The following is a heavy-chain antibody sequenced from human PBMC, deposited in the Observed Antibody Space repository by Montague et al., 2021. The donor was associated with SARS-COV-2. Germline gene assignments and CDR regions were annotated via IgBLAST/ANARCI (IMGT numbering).Heavy chain of an antibody. D-gene: IGHD6-13*01. J-gene: IGHJ6*02. CDR3: ARHGAAAGTRPYYNDGMDV. Sequence: QSGAEVKTPGESLKISCKGSGYSFSSYYIGWVRQMPGKGLEWMGIIYPSDSNTRYSPSFQGQVTISVDKSITTAYLQWSSLKASDTAIYYCARHGAAAGTRPYYNDGMDVWGQGTTVNVSS. CDR2: IYPSDSNT. CDR1: GYSFSSYY. V-gene: IGHV5-51*01.